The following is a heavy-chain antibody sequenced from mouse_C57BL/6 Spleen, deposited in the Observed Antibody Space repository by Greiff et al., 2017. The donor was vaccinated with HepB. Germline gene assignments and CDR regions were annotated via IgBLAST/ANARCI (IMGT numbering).Heavy chain of an antibody. Sequence: QVQLQQPGAELVRPGSSVKLSCKASGYTFTSYWMHWVKQRPIQGLEWIGNIDPSDSETHYNQKFKDKATLTVDKSSSTASLQLSSLTSEDSAVYYCARSGNYYGSSYPWYFDVWGTGTTVTVSS. V-gene: IGHV1-52*01. D-gene: IGHD1-1*01. CDR3: ARSGNYYGSSYPWYFDV. J-gene: IGHJ1*03. CDR1: GYTFTSYW. CDR2: IDPSDSET.